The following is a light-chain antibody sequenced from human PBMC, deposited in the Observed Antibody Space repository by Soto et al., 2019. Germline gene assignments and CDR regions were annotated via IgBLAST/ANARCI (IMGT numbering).Light chain of an antibody. CDR3: QQYNIWPRT. J-gene: IGKJ1*01. CDR1: LSVSTN. CDR2: GAS. V-gene: IGKV3-15*01. Sequence: EIVLTQSPGTLSLSPGERATLSCMASLSVSTNLAWYQQKPGQAPRLLIYGASTRATGISARFSGSGSGTEFSLTISSLQSEDFAVYYCQQYNIWPRTFGQGTKVDIK.